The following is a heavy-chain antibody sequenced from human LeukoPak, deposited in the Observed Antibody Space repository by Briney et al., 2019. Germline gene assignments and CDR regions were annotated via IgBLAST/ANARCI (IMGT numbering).Heavy chain of an antibody. CDR3: ARDTSITSFDY. J-gene: IGHJ4*02. CDR1: GFTFSSYS. CDR2: ISSSSSYI. Sequence: GGPLRLSCAASGFTFSSYSMNWVRQAPWKGLEWVSSISSSSSYIYYADSVKGRFTISRDNAKNSLYLQMNSLRAEDTAVYYCARDTSITSFDYWGQGTLVTVSS. D-gene: IGHD5-24*01. V-gene: IGHV3-21*01.